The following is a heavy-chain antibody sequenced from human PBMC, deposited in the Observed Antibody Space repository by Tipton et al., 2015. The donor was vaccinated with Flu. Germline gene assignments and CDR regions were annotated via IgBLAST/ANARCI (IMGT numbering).Heavy chain of an antibody. CDR3: ARMRARDCTFGACFLWWFDL. CDR2: INTSGST. D-gene: IGHD3-3*02. V-gene: IGHV4-4*07. CDR1: DGSISSYY. J-gene: IGHJ2*01. Sequence: TLSLTCTVSDGSISSYYWNWIRQPAGKRLEWIGRINTSGSTNYNPSLKSRVTMSVDASKNQFSLRLTSVTEADMAVYYCARMRARDCTFGACFLWWFDLWGRGTLVTVSS.